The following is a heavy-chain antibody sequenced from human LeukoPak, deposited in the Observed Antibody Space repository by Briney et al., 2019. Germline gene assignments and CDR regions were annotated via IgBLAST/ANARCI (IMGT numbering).Heavy chain of an antibody. J-gene: IGHJ1*01. CDR3: ARDGTEWELPQYFQH. CDR1: GFTFSSYS. D-gene: IGHD1-26*01. V-gene: IGHV3-21*01. CDR2: ISSSSSYI. Sequence: GGSLRLSCAASGFTFSSYSMNWVRQAPGKGLEGVSSISSSSSYIYYADSVKGRFTISRENANNSLYLQMNSLRAEDTAVYYCARDGTEWELPQYFQHWGQGTLVTVSS.